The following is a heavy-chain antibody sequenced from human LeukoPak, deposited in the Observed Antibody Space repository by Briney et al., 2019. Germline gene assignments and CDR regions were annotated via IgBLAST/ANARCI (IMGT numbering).Heavy chain of an antibody. V-gene: IGHV3-30*18. J-gene: IGHJ4*02. CDR1: GFTFSSYG. CDR3: AKVRGLTMVRGVIDY. CDR2: ISYDGSNK. D-gene: IGHD3-10*01. Sequence: GRSLRLSCAASGFTFSSYGMHWVRQAPGKGLEWVAVISYDGSNKYYADSVKGRFTISRDNSKNTLYLQMNSLRAEDTAVYYCAKVRGLTMVRGVIDYWGQGTLATVSS.